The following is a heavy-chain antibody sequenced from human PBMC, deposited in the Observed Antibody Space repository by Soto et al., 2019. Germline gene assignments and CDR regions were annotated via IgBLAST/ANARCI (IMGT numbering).Heavy chain of an antibody. J-gene: IGHJ4*02. CDR1: GGSISSGGYY. V-gene: IGHV4-31*03. CDR3: ARSGDRGFYYFDY. Sequence: SETLSLTCTVSGGSISSGGYYWSWIRQHPGKGLEWIGYIYYSGSTYYNPSLKSRVTISVDTSKNQFSLKLSSVTAADTAVYYCARSGDRGFYYFDYWGQGTLVTVSS. D-gene: IGHD3-10*01. CDR2: IYYSGST.